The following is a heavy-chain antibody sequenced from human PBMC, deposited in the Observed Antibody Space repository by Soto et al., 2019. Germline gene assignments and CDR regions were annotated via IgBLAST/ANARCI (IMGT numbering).Heavy chain of an antibody. V-gene: IGHV3-23*01. D-gene: IGHD2-2*01. CDR3: AKDSSCSSTSCYGDYYYYYMDV. CDR2: ISGSGGST. J-gene: IGHJ6*03. Sequence: GGSLRLSCAASGFTFSSYAMSWVRQAPGKGLEWVSAISGSGGSTYYADSVKGRFTISRDNSKNTLYLQMNSLRAEDTAVYYCAKDSSCSSTSCYGDYYYYYMDVWGKGTTVTVSS. CDR1: GFTFSSYA.